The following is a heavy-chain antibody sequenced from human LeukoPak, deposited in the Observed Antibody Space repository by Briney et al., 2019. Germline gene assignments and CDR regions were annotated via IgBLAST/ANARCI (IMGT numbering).Heavy chain of an antibody. CDR1: GFTFSSYA. J-gene: IGHJ1*01. CDR3: AKRTGGDDFWSGSIQH. CDR2: ISGSGGST. D-gene: IGHD3-3*01. Sequence: GGSLRLSCAASGFTFSSYAMSWVRQAPGKGLEWVSAISGSGGSTYYADSVKGRFTISRDNSKNTLYLQMNSLRAEDTAVYYCAKRTGGDDFWSGSIQHWGQGTLVTVSS. V-gene: IGHV3-23*01.